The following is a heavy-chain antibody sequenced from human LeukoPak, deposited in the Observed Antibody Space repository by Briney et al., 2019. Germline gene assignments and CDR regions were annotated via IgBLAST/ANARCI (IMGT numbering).Heavy chain of an antibody. CDR1: GFTFSSYW. J-gene: IGHJ6*04. D-gene: IGHD3-10*01. Sequence: GGSLRLSCAASGFTFSSYWMHWVRHAPGKGLVWVSRINSEGTSTSYADSVKGPFTISRDNAKNTLYLQMNSLRVEDTAVYYCARGEVRGEIVSTDYGMDVWGKGTTVTVSS. CDR2: INSEGTST. V-gene: IGHV3-74*01. CDR3: ARGEVRGEIVSTDYGMDV.